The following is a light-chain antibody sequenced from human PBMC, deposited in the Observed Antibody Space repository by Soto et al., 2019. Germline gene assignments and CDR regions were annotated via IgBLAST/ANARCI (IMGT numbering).Light chain of an antibody. J-gene: IGLJ1*01. CDR2: EVS. Sequence: QSVLTQPASVSGSPGQSITISCTGTSSDVSRYNYVSWYQQHPGKVPKLMIYEVSNRPSGVSNRFSGSKSGNTASLTIPGLQAEDEADYYCSSYTSSSTYVFGTGTKVTVL. CDR1: SSDVSRYNY. CDR3: SSYTSSSTYV. V-gene: IGLV2-14*01.